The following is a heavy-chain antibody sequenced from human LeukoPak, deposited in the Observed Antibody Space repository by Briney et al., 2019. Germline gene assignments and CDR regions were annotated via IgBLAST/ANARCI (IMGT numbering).Heavy chain of an antibody. D-gene: IGHD6-13*01. CDR2: ISSSSSYI. CDR1: GFTFSRFT. J-gene: IGHJ5*02. V-gene: IGHV3-21*01. CDR3: ARDLAYSSSWYGNWFDP. Sequence: GGSLRLSCAASGFTFSRFTMNWVRQAPGKGLEWVSSISSSSSYIYYADLVKGRFTISRDNAKKSLYLQMDSLRAEDTAVYYCARDLAYSSSWYGNWFDPWGQGTLVTVSS.